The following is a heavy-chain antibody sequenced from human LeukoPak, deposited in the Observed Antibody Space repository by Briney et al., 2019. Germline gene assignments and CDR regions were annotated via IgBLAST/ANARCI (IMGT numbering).Heavy chain of an antibody. CDR2: IKPDGSAQ. V-gene: IGHV3-7*01. Sequence: GGSLRLSCAASGFTFSNYWITWVRQAPGKGLEWVANIKPDGSAQYYADSVRGRFTISRDSAKNSVFLQRNSLRAEDTAVYHCARPYGIGWSGLEHWGRGTLVTVSS. CDR3: ARPYGIGWSGLEH. CDR1: GFTFSNYW. J-gene: IGHJ4*02. D-gene: IGHD6-19*01.